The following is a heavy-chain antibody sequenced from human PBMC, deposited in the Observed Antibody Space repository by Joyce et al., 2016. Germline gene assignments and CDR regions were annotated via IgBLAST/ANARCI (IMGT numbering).Heavy chain of an antibody. CDR2: IIPFFGAA. J-gene: IGHJ6*02. CDR3: ARGGTSSDHYFFYTLDV. CDR1: GGDFSNYT. D-gene: IGHD1-14*01. V-gene: IGHV1-69*12. Sequence: QVLLVQSGAAVKRPGSSLRVSCKSSGGDFSNYTVNWVRQAPGQRLGWMGVIIPFFGAAKYAEDFQGRVTLTADQSTRTAYLELSSLTSADTAVYYCARGGTSSDHYFFYTLDVWGPGTTVIVSS.